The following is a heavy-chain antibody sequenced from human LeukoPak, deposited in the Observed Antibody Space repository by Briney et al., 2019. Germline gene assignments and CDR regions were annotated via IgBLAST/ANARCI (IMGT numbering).Heavy chain of an antibody. Sequence: GASVKVSCKASGYTFTSYYMHWVRQAPGQGLEWMGIINPSGGSTSYAQKFQGRVTITADKSTSTAYMELSSLRSEDTAVYYCARDQNWYGLPGRGWFDPWGQGTLVTVSS. V-gene: IGHV1-46*01. CDR1: GYTFTSYY. CDR3: ARDQNWYGLPGRGWFDP. D-gene: IGHD1-1*01. CDR2: INPSGGST. J-gene: IGHJ5*02.